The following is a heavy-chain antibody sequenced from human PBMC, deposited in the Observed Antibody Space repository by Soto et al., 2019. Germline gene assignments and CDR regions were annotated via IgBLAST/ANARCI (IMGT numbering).Heavy chain of an antibody. CDR1: GGSISSGGYY. Sequence: SESLSLTCTVSGGSISSGGYYWSWVRQPPGKGLEWIGEIYHSGSTNYNPSLKSRVTISVDKSKNQFSLKLSSVTAADTAVYYCARDQGTIFGVDGYYYYGMDVWGQGTTVTVSS. CDR3: ARDQGTIFGVDGYYYYGMDV. V-gene: IGHV4-39*07. CDR2: IYHSGST. D-gene: IGHD3-3*01. J-gene: IGHJ6*02.